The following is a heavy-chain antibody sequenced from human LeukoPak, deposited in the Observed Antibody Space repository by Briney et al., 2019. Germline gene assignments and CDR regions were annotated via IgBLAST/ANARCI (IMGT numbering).Heavy chain of an antibody. CDR3: ARDSGLGYSSGFDI. J-gene: IGHJ3*02. V-gene: IGHV3-66*01. CDR2: IYSGGST. D-gene: IGHD5-18*01. CDR1: GFIVSSKY. Sequence: PGGSLRLSCAASGFIVSSKYMSWVRQAPGKGLEWVSVIYSGGSTYYADSVKGRFTISRDNSKNTLYLQMNSLRAEDTAVYYCARDSGLGYSSGFDIWGQGTMVTVSS.